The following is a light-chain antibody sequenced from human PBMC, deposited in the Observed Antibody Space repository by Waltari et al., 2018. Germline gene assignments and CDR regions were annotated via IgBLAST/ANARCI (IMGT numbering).Light chain of an antibody. J-gene: IGLJ3*02. CDR3: QAYDTSLSVV. CDR1: GSNIGAGYD. Sequence: QSVLTQPPSVSGAPGQRVTISCTGSGSNIGAGYDVHWYQQLPRAAPKLLIYGTSSRPLGVPDRLFGSTSGTSASLAITGLQAEYEAVYYCQAYDTSLSVVFGGGTKLTVL. CDR2: GTS. V-gene: IGLV1-40*01.